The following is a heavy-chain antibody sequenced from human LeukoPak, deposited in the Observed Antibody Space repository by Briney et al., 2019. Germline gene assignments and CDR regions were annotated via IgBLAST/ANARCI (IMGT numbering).Heavy chain of an antibody. J-gene: IGHJ4*02. CDR2: INPSGGST. CDR1: GYTFTTYY. Sequence: ASVKVPCKASGYTFTTYYMHWVRQAPGQGLEWMVIINPSGGSTTYAQKSQGRVTMTRDTSTSTVYMELSSRRSEDTAVYYCARSSEFDYWCQGSLVTVSP. V-gene: IGHV1-46*01. CDR3: ARSSEFDY.